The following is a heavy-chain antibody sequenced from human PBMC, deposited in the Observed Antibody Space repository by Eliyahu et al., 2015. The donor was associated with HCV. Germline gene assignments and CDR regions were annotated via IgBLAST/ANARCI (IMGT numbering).Heavy chain of an antibody. Sequence: EVQLVQSGAEVKKPGESLKISCKGSGYTFSSYWISWVRQMPGKALEWMGXIYPGDSSSRYSPSFQGQVTVSVDKSINTAYLQWSSLEASDTAIYYCAKHRGGMGRYSPELGLDYWGQGTLVTVSS. CDR1: GYTFSSYW. D-gene: IGHD1-26*01. V-gene: IGHV5-51*01. CDR3: AKHRGGMGRYSPELGLDY. CDR2: IYPGDSSS. J-gene: IGHJ4*01.